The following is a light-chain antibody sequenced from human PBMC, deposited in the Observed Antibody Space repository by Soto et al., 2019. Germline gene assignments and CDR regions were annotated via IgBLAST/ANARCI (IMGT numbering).Light chain of an antibody. J-gene: IGKJ1*01. Sequence: EIVVTQSPATLSVSPGERVTLSCRASQSVSSSLAWYQQRPGQAPRLLIYDTSTRAPGIAARFSGSGSGTEVTLPISSLQCEDVAVYYCQQYVHWPPGTFGQGTTVEIK. V-gene: IGKV3-15*01. CDR3: QQYVHWPPGT. CDR1: QSVSSS. CDR2: DTS.